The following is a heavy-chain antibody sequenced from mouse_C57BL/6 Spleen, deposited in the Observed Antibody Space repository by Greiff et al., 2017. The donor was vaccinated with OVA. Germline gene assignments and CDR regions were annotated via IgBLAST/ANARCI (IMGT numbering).Heavy chain of an antibody. V-gene: IGHV1-26*01. CDR3: ARDSLFGRFAY. CDR2: INPNNGGT. Sequence: VQLQQSGPELVKPGASVKISCKASGYTFTDYYMNWVKQSHGKSLEWIGDINPNNGGTSYNQKFTGKATLTVDKSSSTAYMELRSLTSEDSAVYYCARDSLFGRFAYWGQGTLVTVSA. CDR1: GYTFTDYY. J-gene: IGHJ3*01.